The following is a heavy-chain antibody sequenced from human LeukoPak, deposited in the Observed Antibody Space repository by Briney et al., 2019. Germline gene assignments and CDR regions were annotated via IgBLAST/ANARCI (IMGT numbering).Heavy chain of an antibody. V-gene: IGHV4-31*03. CDR3: ARLERLLYPLGGMDV. J-gene: IGHJ6*02. D-gene: IGHD3-3*01. CDR1: GGSISSGGYY. Sequence: PSESLSLTCTVSGGSISSGGYYWSWIRQHPGKGLEWIGYIYYSGSTYYNPSLKSRVTISVDTSKNQFSLKLSSVTAADTAVYYCARLERLLYPLGGMDVWGQGTTVTVSS. CDR2: IYYSGST.